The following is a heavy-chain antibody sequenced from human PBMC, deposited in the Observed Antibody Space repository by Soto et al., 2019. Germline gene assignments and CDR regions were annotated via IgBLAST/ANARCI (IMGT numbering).Heavy chain of an antibody. CDR3: AREPTVVTPGAFDI. CDR1: GGTFSSYA. CDR2: IIPIFGTA. Sequence: SVKVSCKASGGTFSSYAISWVRQAPGQGLEWMGGIIPIFGTANYAQKFQGRVTITADESTSTAYMELSSLRSEDTAVYYCAREPTVVTPGAFDIWGQGTMVTVSS. J-gene: IGHJ3*02. D-gene: IGHD4-17*01. V-gene: IGHV1-69*13.